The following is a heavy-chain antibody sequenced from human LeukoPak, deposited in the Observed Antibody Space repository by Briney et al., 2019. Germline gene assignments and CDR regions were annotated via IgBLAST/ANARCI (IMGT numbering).Heavy chain of an antibody. D-gene: IGHD5-18*01. Sequence: PSETLSLTCTVSGGSISGANLYWTWIRPPAGKGLEWIGRVHSGGSTDFNPSLKSRVLISLDTSKNQFSLRLSSVTAADTAVYYCARGYTYGHGAMFDYWGQGTLVTVSP. CDR1: GGSISGANLY. J-gene: IGHJ4*02. V-gene: IGHV4-61*02. CDR3: ARGYTYGHGAMFDY. CDR2: VHSGGST.